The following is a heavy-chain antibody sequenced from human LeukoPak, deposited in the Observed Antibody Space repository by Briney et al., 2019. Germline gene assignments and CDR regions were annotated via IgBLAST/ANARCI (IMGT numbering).Heavy chain of an antibody. CDR2: IYPNTGGT. V-gene: IGHV1-2*06. Sequence: ASVKVSCNTSGYSFTNYHMHWVRLAPGQGLEWMGHIYPNTGGTSYAQRFQGRVTMTSDTSISTVYMELSSLISDDTAAYYCATEDWYYDYWGQGTLVTVSS. CDR1: GYSFTNYH. J-gene: IGHJ4*02. CDR3: ATEDWYYDY. D-gene: IGHD1-7*01.